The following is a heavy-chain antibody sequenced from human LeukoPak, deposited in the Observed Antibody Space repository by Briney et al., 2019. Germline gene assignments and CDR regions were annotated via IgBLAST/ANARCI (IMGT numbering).Heavy chain of an antibody. Sequence: GGSLRLSCAASGFTFSSYGMGWVRRAPGKGLEWVAVISHDGNIKYHADSMKDRFTISRDNSRDTLYLQMNNLRPEDTAVYSCARAKYYDSRGYSVREAYDIWGQGTMVTVSS. CDR3: ARAKYYDSRGYSVREAYDI. CDR1: GFTFSSYG. D-gene: IGHD3-22*01. J-gene: IGHJ3*02. CDR2: ISHDGNIK. V-gene: IGHV3-30*03.